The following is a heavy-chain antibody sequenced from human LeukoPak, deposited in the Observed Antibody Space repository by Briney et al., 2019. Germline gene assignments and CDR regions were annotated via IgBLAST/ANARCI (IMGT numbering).Heavy chain of an antibody. D-gene: IGHD1-26*01. CDR1: GVSISSGGSY. Sequence: TLTLTCTVSGVSISSGGSYWSCIRQDPGKGLEWIGYIYNSGSTYYHPSLKSRVSISVDTSKNQFSLKVDSVTAADTGVYYCARAIAGSRDSWGQGTLVTVS. CDR2: IYNSGST. V-gene: IGHV4-31*03. J-gene: IGHJ5*01. CDR3: ARAIAGSRDS.